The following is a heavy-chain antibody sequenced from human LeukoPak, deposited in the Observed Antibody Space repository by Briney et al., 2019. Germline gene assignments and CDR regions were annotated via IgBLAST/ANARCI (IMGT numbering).Heavy chain of an antibody. CDR2: INPNSGGT. J-gene: IGHJ4*02. D-gene: IGHD3-10*01. CDR1: GYTFTGYY. CDR3: ARDMRPHYYYGSGSYFDY. Sequence: ASVKVSCKASGYTFTGYYMHWVRHAPGQGLEWMGWINPNSGGTNYAQKFQGWVTMTRDTSISTAYMELSRLRSDDTAVYYCARDMRPHYYYGSGSYFDYWGQGTLVTVSS. V-gene: IGHV1-2*04.